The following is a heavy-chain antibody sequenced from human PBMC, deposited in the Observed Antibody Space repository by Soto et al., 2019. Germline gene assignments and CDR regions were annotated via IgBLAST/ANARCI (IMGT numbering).Heavy chain of an antibody. D-gene: IGHD6-19*01. J-gene: IGHJ1*01. Sequence: GSLRLSCVASGFTFEEYTMHWVRQAPGKGLEWVSLIGWNGIDTYYAASVKGRFTISRDHAQNSLYLQMSSLTSEDTAVYYCARDRSADRFVQYFQHWGPGTLVTVSS. CDR2: IGWNGIDT. V-gene: IGHV3-43*01. CDR3: ARDRSADRFVQYFQH. CDR1: GFTFEEYT.